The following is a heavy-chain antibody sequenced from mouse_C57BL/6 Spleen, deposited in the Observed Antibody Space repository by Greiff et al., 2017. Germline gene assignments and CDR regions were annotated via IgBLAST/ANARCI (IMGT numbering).Heavy chain of an antibody. Sequence: QVQLQQPGAELVKPGASVKLSCKASGYTFTSYWMQWVKQRPGQGLEWIGEIDPSDSYTNYNQKFKGKATVTVDTSSSTAYMQLSSLTSEDSAVYYCARTSSGATYWGQGTLVTVSA. V-gene: IGHV1-50*01. CDR3: ARTSSGATY. CDR2: IDPSDSYT. CDR1: GYTFTSYW. J-gene: IGHJ3*01. D-gene: IGHD3-2*02.